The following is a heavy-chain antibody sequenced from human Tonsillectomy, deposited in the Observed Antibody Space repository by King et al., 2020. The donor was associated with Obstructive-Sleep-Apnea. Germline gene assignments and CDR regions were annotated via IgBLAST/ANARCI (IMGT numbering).Heavy chain of an antibody. D-gene: IGHD3-22*01. CDR2: INHSGST. J-gene: IGHJ4*02. Sequence: VQLQQWGAGLLKPSETLSLTCAVYGGSFSGYYWSWIRQPPGKGLEWIGEINHSGSTNYNPSLKSRVTISVDTSKNQFSLKLSSVTAADTAVYYCARVYYYDSSGYPLDYWGQGTLVTVSS. CDR3: ARVYYYDSSGYPLDY. V-gene: IGHV4-34*01. CDR1: GGSFSGYY.